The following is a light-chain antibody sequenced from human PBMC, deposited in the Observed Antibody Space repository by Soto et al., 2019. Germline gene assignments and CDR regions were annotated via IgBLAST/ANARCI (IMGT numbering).Light chain of an antibody. V-gene: IGLV2-14*01. CDR2: EVS. J-gene: IGLJ1*01. Sequence: QSALTQPASVSGSPGQSITISCTGTSGNIGNFNFVSWYQQHPGKAPKLMIYEVSNRPSGVSDRFSGSKSGNTASLTISGLQAEDEADYYCSSYITTNSRVFGTGTKVTVL. CDR3: SSYITTNSRV. CDR1: SGNIGNFNF.